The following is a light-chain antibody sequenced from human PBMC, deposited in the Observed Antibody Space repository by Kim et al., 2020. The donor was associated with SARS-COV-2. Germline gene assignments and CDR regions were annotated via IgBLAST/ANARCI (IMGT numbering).Light chain of an antibody. CDR2: DAS. V-gene: IGKV3-11*01. CDR3: HHLSERPPLT. Sequence: SPGERATLSCRASQSVSSFLAWYQQKPGQPPRLLIYDASNRATGVPARFSGSGSGTDFTLTISSLEPEDLAVYYCHHLSERPPLTFGGGTKVDIK. J-gene: IGKJ4*01. CDR1: QSVSSF.